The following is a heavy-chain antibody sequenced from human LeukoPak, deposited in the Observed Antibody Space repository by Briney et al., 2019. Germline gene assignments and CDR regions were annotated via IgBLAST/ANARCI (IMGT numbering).Heavy chain of an antibody. J-gene: IGHJ4*02. V-gene: IGHV4-34*01. CDR1: GGSFSGYY. Sequence: SETLSLTCAVYGGSFSGYYWSWIRQPPGKGLEWIGEINHSGSTNYNPSLKSRVTISVDTSKNQFSLKLSSVTTADTAVYYCASSGFGELLQKGDYWGQGTLVTVSS. D-gene: IGHD3-10*01. CDR2: INHSGST. CDR3: ASSGFGELLQKGDY.